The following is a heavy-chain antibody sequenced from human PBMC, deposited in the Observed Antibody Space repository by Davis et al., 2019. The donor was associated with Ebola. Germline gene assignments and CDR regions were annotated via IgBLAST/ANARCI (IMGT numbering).Heavy chain of an antibody. CDR3: ARAVPVESVYQLLFSYDAFDI. CDR2: IYYSGST. V-gene: IGHV4-31*03. J-gene: IGHJ3*02. D-gene: IGHD2-2*01. CDR1: GGSISSGGYY. Sequence: SETLSLTCTVSGGSISSGGYYWSWIRQHPGKGLEWIGYIYYSGSTYYNPSLKSRVTISVDTSKNQFSLKLSSVTAADTAVYYCARAVPVESVYQLLFSYDAFDIWGQGTMVTVSS.